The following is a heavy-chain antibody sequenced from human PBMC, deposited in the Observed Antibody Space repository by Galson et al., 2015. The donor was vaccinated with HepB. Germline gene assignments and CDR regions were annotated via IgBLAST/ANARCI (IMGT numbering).Heavy chain of an antibody. J-gene: IGHJ6*03. CDR1: GFSLTTNGVG. CDR2: IDWDDDE. CDR3: ARMSRDTIFGVASAGHYYYYYYMDV. Sequence: PALVKPTQTLTLTCTFSGFSLTTNGVGVGWIRQPPGKALEWLGRIDWDDDEYYTTSLKTRLTISKDTSKNQVVLTMTNMDPVDTATYYCARMSRDTIFGVASAGHYYYYYYMDVWGKGTTVTVSS. D-gene: IGHD3-3*01. V-gene: IGHV2-70*11.